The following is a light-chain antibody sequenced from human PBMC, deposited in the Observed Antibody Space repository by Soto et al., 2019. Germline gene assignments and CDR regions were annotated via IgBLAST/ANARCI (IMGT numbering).Light chain of an antibody. CDR2: AAS. CDR3: QHYNSYPWT. V-gene: IGKV1-5*01. Sequence: DIQMTQSPSTLSASEGDRVTITCRASQSISSWLAWYQQKPEKAPKLLIYAASSLQSGVPSRFSGSGSGTEFTLTISSLQPDDFATYYCQHYNSYPWTFGQGTKVEIK. CDR1: QSISSW. J-gene: IGKJ1*01.